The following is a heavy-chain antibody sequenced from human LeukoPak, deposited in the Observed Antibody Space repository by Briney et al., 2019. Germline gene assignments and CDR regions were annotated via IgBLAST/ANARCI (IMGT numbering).Heavy chain of an antibody. J-gene: IGHJ6*03. CDR3: AKVDTAMDNYYYYYYMDV. D-gene: IGHD5-18*01. Sequence: GGSLRLSCAASGFTFSSYGMHWVRQAPSKGLEWVAFIRYDGSNKYYADSVKGRFTISRDNSKNTLYLQMNSLRAEDTAVYYCAKVDTAMDNYYYYYYMDVWGKGTTVTVSS. CDR1: GFTFSSYG. V-gene: IGHV3-30*02. CDR2: IRYDGSNK.